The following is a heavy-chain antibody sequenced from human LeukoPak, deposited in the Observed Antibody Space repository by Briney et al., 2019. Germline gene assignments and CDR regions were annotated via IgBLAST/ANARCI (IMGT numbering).Heavy chain of an antibody. CDR2: IYYSGST. CDR3: ARVLTWDSYYFDY. CDR1: GGSISSYY. D-gene: IGHD1-26*01. V-gene: IGHV4-59*08. J-gene: IGHJ4*02. Sequence: SETLSLTCTVSGGSISSYYWSWIRQPPGKGLEWIGYIYYSGSTNYNPSLKSRVTISVDTSKDQFSLKLSSVTAADTAVYYCARVLTWDSYYFDYWGQGTLVTVSS.